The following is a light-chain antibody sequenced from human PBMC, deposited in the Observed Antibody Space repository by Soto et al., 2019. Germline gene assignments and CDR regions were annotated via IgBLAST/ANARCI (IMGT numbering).Light chain of an antibody. CDR1: QSVRSY. J-gene: IGKJ4*01. CDR2: DKS. V-gene: IGKV3-11*01. Sequence: EIVLTQSPATLSLSPGERATLSCRASQSVRSYLAWYQQKPGQAPRLLIYDKSNRATGIPARFSGSGSGTDFTLTISSLEPEDFAVYYWQQRSNWLLTFGGGTKVEIK. CDR3: QQRSNWLLT.